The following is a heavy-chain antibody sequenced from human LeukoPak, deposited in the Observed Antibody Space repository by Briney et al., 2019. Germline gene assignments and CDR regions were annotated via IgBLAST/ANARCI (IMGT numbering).Heavy chain of an antibody. D-gene: IGHD3-16*01. CDR1: GYTFTDYG. V-gene: IGHV1-18*01. Sequence: ASVNVSCKASGYTFTDYGINWVRQAPGQGLEWMGWIGVYTGYTKYAQNLQGRVTMTTDTSTSTAYMELRSLRSDDTALYYCARSQQPALGPEYYYMDVWGKGTTVTVSS. CDR2: IGVYTGYT. CDR3: ARSQQPALGPEYYYMDV. J-gene: IGHJ6*03.